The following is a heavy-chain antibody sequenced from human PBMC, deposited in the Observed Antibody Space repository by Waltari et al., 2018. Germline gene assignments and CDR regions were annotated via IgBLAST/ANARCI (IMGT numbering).Heavy chain of an antibody. Sequence: QLQLQESGPGLVKPSETLSLTCTVSGGSISSSSYYWGWIRQPPGKGLEWMGIIYHGDSDTRYSPSFHGQSTISSDKSISTAYLQWSSLKASDTAMYYCARLQRATVTRDAFDIWGQGTMVTVSS. D-gene: IGHD4-4*01. CDR2: IYHGDSDT. CDR1: GGSISSSSYY. J-gene: IGHJ3*02. CDR3: ARLQRATVTRDAFDI. V-gene: IGHV4-39*07.